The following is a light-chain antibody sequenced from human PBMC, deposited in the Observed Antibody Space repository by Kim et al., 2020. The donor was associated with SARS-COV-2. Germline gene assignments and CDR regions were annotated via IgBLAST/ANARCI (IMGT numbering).Light chain of an antibody. Sequence: QSVLTQPPSVSAAPGQKVTISCSGSSSNIGNNYVSWYQQLPGTAPKLLIYDNNKRPSGIPDRFSGSKSGTSATLGITGLQTGDEADYYCGTWDSSLSAGPWVFGGGTQVTVL. CDR3: GTWDSSLSAGPWV. V-gene: IGLV1-51*01. CDR1: SSNIGNNY. J-gene: IGLJ3*02. CDR2: DNN.